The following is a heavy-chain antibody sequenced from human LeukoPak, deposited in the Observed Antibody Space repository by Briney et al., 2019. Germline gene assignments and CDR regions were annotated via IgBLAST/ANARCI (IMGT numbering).Heavy chain of an antibody. J-gene: IGHJ3*02. CDR3: ARAYGPGDAFDI. CDR2: IYYSGST. D-gene: IGHD2-8*01. V-gene: IGHV4-59*01. Sequence: SETLSLTCTVSGGSISSYYWSWIRRPPGKGLEWIGYIYYSGSTNYNPSLKSRVTISVDTSKNQFSLKLSSVTAADTAVYYCARAYGPGDAFDIWGQGTMVTVSS. CDR1: GGSISSYY.